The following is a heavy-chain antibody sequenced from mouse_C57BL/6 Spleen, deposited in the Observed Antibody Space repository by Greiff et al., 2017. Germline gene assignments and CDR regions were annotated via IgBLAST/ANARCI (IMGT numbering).Heavy chain of an antibody. Sequence: EVKVVESGGGLVKPGGSLKLSCAASGFTFSDYGMHWVRQAPEKGLGWVAYISSGSSTIYYADTVKGRFTISRDNAKNTLFLQMTSLRSEDTAMYYCARGELGRFAYWGQGTLGTVSA. V-gene: IGHV5-17*01. CDR2: ISSGSSTI. D-gene: IGHD4-1*01. CDR1: GFTFSDYG. CDR3: ARGELGRFAY. J-gene: IGHJ3*01.